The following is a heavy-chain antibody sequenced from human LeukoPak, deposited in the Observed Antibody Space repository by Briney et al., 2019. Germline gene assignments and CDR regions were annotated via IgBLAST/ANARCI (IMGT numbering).Heavy chain of an antibody. V-gene: IGHV4-61*02. CDR1: GGSISSGRYS. D-gene: IGHD3-3*01. CDR3: ARDKWSGFDY. Sequence: PSETLSLTCTVSGGSISSGRYSGSWIRQPAGKGLEWIGRIYTRGSSNYNPSLKSRVTISVDTSKNQVSLKLSSVTAADTAVYYCARDKWSGFDYWGQGTLVTVSS. J-gene: IGHJ4*02. CDR2: IYTRGSS.